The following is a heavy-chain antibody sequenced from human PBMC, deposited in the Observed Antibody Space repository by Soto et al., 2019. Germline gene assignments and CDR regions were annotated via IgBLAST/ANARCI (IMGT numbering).Heavy chain of an antibody. CDR1: GGSISSGGTGSY. V-gene: IGHV4-31*03. D-gene: IGHD1-1*01. CDR2: IYYTGNT. Sequence: QVQLQESGPGLVKPSQTLSLTCTVSGGSISSGGTGSYWTWIRQRPGKGLEWIGYIYYTGNTYYNPSLKSRTTISIDSSENQFSLKLTSVTAAGTAVYFCASGHDAYKVRYWGQGTLVTVSS. J-gene: IGHJ4*02. CDR3: ASGHDAYKVRY.